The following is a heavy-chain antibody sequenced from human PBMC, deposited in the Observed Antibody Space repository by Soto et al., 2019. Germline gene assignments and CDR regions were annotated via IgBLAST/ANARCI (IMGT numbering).Heavy chain of an antibody. J-gene: IGHJ6*02. D-gene: IGHD3-10*01. CDR2: IWYDGSNK. V-gene: IGHV3-33*01. CDR1: GFTFSSYG. Sequence: QVQLVESGGGVVQPGRSMRLSCAASGFTFSSYGMHWVRQAPGKGLEWVAVIWYDGSNKYYADSVKGRFTISRDNSKNTLYLQMNSLRAEDTALYYWARYGSGSYYPGHYYCGMDVWGQGTTVTFSS. CDR3: ARYGSGSYYPGHYYCGMDV.